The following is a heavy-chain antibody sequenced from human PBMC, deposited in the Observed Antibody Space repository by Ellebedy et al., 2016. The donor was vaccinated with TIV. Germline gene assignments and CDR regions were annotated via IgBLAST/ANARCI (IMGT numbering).Heavy chain of an antibody. J-gene: IGHJ6*02. CDR3: ARGRKQDYYYGMDV. Sequence: ASVKVSXXVSGYTLTELSMHWVRQAPGKGLEWMGGFDPEDGETIYAQKFQGRVTMTRNTSISTAYMELSSLRSEDTAVYYCARGRKQDYYYGMDVWGQGTTVTVSS. CDR2: FDPEDGET. V-gene: IGHV1-24*01. CDR1: GYTLTELS.